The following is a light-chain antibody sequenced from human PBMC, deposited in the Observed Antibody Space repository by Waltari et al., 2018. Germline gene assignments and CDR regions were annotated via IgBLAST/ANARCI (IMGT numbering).Light chain of an antibody. CDR1: TSNIGNNY. Sequence: QSVLTQPPSVSAAPGQKVTISCSGSTSNIGNNYVSWYQQFPGAAPKVLIYGNEKQATVIPDRFSGAKSGTSATLDITGLQTGDEADYYCGTWDNTLSAVFGGGTKVTVL. V-gene: IGLV1-51*02. J-gene: IGLJ2*01. CDR2: GNE. CDR3: GTWDNTLSAV.